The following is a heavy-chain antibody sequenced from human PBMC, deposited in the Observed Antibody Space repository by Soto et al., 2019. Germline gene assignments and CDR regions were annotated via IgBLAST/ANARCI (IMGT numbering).Heavy chain of an antibody. V-gene: IGHV3-21*01. CDR1: GFTFSSYS. Sequence: PGGSLRLSCAASGFTFSSYSMNWVRQAPGKGLEWVSSISSSSSYIYYADSVKGRFTISRDNAKNSLYLQMNSLRAEDTAVYYCARPQTMIAAAGHDAFAVWGQGTMVTVSS. D-gene: IGHD6-13*01. J-gene: IGHJ3*01. CDR3: ARPQTMIAAAGHDAFAV. CDR2: ISSSSSYI.